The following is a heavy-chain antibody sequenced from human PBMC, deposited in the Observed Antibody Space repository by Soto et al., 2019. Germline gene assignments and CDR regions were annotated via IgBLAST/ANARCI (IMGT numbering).Heavy chain of an antibody. CDR1: GDSVSSNSAA. J-gene: IGHJ3*02. CDR3: ARSSTADNWNYGYAFDI. V-gene: IGHV6-1*01. Sequence: SQTLSLTCAISGDSVSSNSAAWNWIRQSPSRGLEWLGRTYYRSKWYNDYAVSVKSRITITQDTSKNQFSLQLNSVTPEDTAVYYCARSSTADNWNYGYAFDIWGQGTMVTVSS. CDR2: TYYRSKWYN. D-gene: IGHD1-7*01.